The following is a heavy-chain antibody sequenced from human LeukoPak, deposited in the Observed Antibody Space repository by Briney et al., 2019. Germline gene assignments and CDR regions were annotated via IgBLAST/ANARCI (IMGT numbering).Heavy chain of an antibody. CDR3: ATLRGWFDP. Sequence: SETLSLTCTVSGYSISSSSYYWGWIRQPPGKGLEWIGTIYYSGSTYYNPSLKSRVTISVDKSKNQFSLKLSSVTAVDTAVYYCATLRGWFDPWGQGTLVTVSS. CDR1: GYSISSSSYY. V-gene: IGHV4-39*07. CDR2: IYYSGST. J-gene: IGHJ5*02. D-gene: IGHD3-16*01.